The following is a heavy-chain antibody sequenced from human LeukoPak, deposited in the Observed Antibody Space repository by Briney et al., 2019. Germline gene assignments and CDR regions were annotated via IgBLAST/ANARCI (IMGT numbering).Heavy chain of an antibody. CDR1: GGSFSGYY. V-gene: IGHV4-59*08. CDR3: ARHLSSDLYNWFDP. D-gene: IGHD6-19*01. J-gene: IGHJ5*02. Sequence: SETLSLTCAVYGGSFSGYYWSWIRQPPGKGLEWIGYIYYSGSTNYNPSLKSRVTISVDTSKNQFSLKLSSVTAADTAVYYCARHLSSDLYNWFDPWGQGTLVTVSS. CDR2: IYYSGST.